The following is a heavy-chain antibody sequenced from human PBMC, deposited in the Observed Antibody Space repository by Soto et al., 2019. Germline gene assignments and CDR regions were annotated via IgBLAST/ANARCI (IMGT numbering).Heavy chain of an antibody. CDR2: ISYDGSNK. CDR1: GFTFSRYA. Sequence: HPGGSLRLSCEASGFTFSRYAMHWVRQGPGKGLEWVAVISYDGSNKYYADSVKGRFTISRDNSKNTLYLQMNSLRAEDTAVYYCAKVRQQLVRYYYYGIDVWGQGTTVTVSS. J-gene: IGHJ6*02. V-gene: IGHV3-30*04. CDR3: AKVRQQLVRYYYYGIDV. D-gene: IGHD6-13*01.